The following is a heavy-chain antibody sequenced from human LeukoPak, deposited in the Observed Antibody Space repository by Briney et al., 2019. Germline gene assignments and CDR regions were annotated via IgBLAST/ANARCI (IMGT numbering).Heavy chain of an antibody. CDR3: ARDSRVAGDY. CDR2: INPKSGDT. Sequence: ASVKVSCRASGYTFTDYYMHWVRHAPGQGLECMGRINPKSGDTSCAQKFRGRVTMTRDKSVSTAYLELGRLTSDDTAIYYCARDSRVAGDYWGQGTLVTVSS. D-gene: IGHD2-15*01. V-gene: IGHV1-2*06. CDR1: GYTFTDYY. J-gene: IGHJ4*02.